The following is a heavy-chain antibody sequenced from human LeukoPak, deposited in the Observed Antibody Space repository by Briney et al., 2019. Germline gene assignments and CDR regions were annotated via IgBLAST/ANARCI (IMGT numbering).Heavy chain of an antibody. CDR1: GGSISDYY. V-gene: IGHV4-59*01. CDR2: IYDSGST. J-gene: IGHJ4*02. Sequence: TSETLSLTCTVSGGSISDYYWSWIRQAPGKGLEWIGYIYDSGSTNYNPSLKSRVTISVDTSKNQFSLKLSSVTAADTAVYYCARGLSWLQFYYFDYWGQGTLVTVSS. D-gene: IGHD5-24*01. CDR3: ARGLSWLQFYYFDY.